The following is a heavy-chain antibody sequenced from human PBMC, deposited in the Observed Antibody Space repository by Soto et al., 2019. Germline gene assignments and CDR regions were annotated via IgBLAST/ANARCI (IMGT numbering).Heavy chain of an antibody. D-gene: IGHD5-12*01. J-gene: IGHJ4*02. CDR1: GGSISSGGYY. CDR2: IYYSGST. CDR3: ARVPGEMATIRVFDY. Sequence: SETLSLTCTVSGGSISSGGYYWSWIRQHPGKGLEWIGYIYYSGSTYYNPSLKSRVTISVDTSKNQFSLKLSSVTAADTAVYYCARVPGEMATIRVFDYWGQGTLVTVSS. V-gene: IGHV4-31*03.